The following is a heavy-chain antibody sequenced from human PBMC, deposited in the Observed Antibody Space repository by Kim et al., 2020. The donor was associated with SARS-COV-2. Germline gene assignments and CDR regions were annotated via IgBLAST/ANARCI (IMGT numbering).Heavy chain of an antibody. Sequence: ASVTVSCKASGYTFTSYGISWVRQAPGQGLEWMGWISAYNGNTNYAQKLQGRVTMTTDTSTSTAYMELRSLRSDDTAVYYCARYRAAAGYYYYGMDVWGQGTTVTVSS. CDR1: GYTFTSYG. J-gene: IGHJ6*02. V-gene: IGHV1-18*01. D-gene: IGHD6-13*01. CDR3: ARYRAAAGYYYYGMDV. CDR2: ISAYNGNT.